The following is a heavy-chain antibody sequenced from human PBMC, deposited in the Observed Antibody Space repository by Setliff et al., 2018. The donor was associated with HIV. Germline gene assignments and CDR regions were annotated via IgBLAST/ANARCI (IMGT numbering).Heavy chain of an antibody. CDR1: GVSISSDDYF. CDR3: ARGPRVFAAVVETPFAF. D-gene: IGHD6-19*01. Sequence: SETLSLTCTVSGVSISSDDYFWTWIRQPAGKGLEWIGRIYIRGGTSYSPSLKSRATISLDTSKNQFSLMLSSVTAADTALYYCARGPRVFAAVVETPFAFWGQGTRVTVSS. J-gene: IGHJ4*02. CDR2: IYIRGGT. V-gene: IGHV4-61*02.